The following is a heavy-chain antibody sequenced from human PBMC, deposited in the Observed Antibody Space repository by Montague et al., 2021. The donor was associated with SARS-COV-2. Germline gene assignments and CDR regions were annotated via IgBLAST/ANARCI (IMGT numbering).Heavy chain of an antibody. D-gene: IGHD2-15*01. CDR3: ARKVVPADCFDF. V-gene: IGHV4-59*01. CDR2: ISSTGST. J-gene: IGHJ4*01. CDR1: GDSFTYFY. Sequence: SETLSLTCSVSGDSFTYFYWSWIRQSPGKGLEWIGYISSTGSTNYNPSFKSRFTISVDTSENQFSLKVTSVTAADTAVYYCARKVVPADCFDFWGHGTLVTVPS.